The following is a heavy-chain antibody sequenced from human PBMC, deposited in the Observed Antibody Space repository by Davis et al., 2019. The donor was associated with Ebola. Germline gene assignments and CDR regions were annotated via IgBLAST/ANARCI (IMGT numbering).Heavy chain of an antibody. J-gene: IGHJ6*04. D-gene: IGHD1-26*01. V-gene: IGHV3-23*01. Sequence: GGSLRLSCAASGFTFSSYAMSWVRQAPGKGLEWVSAISGSGGSTYYADSVKGRFTISRDNSKNTLYLQMNSLRAEDTAVYYCARAGVGATFGYYYYGMDVWVKGTTVTVSS. CDR3: ARAGVGATFGYYYYGMDV. CDR1: GFTFSSYA. CDR2: ISGSGGST.